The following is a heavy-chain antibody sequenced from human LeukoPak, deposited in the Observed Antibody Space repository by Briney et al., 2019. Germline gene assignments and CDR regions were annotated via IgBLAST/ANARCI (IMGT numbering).Heavy chain of an antibody. J-gene: IGHJ4*02. D-gene: IGHD3-22*01. CDR3: AKDRVLYYYDSSGYYFDY. CDR1: GFTFSSYA. V-gene: IGHV3-23*01. CDR2: ISGSGGST. Sequence: GGSLRLSCAASGFTFSSYAMSWVRQAPGKGLEWVSAISGSGGSTYYADSVKGRFTISRDNSKNTLYLQMNSLRAEDTAVYYCAKDRVLYYYDSSGYYFDYWGQGTLVTVSS.